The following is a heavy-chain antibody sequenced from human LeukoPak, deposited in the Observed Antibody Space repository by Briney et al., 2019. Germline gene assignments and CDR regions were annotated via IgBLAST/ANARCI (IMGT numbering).Heavy chain of an antibody. D-gene: IGHD4-17*01. CDR3: ARSQIDYGDYVAGGPFDY. CDR1: GYTFTSYG. J-gene: IGHJ4*02. Sequence: ASVKDSCKASGYTFTSYGISWVRQAPGQGLEWMGWISAYNGNTNYAQKLQGRVTMTTDTSTSTAYMELRSLRSDDTAVYYCARSQIDYGDYVAGGPFDYWGQGTLVTVSS. CDR2: ISAYNGNT. V-gene: IGHV1-18*01.